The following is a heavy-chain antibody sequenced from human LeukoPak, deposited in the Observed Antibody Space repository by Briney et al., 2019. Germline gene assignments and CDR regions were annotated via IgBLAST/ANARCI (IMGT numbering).Heavy chain of an antibody. V-gene: IGHV1-2*02. CDR2: INPNSGGT. J-gene: IGHJ4*02. CDR1: GYSFTDYY. Sequence: ASVKVSCKASGYSFTDYYMHWVLQATGQGVVWMVWINPNSGGTNYAQKFQGRVTMTRDTSISTAYMELSRLKSDDTAVYYCARVHFYDSSGYSLINPWGQGNLVTASS. CDR3: ARVHFYDSSGYSLINP. D-gene: IGHD3-22*01.